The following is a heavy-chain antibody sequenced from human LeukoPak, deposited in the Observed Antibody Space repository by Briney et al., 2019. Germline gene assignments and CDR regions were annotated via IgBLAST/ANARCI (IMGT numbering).Heavy chain of an antibody. V-gene: IGHV5-51*01. CDR3: ARHGRGNYYDSSGYYGPVVY. Sequence: GESLKISCKGSGYSFTSYWIGWVRQMPGKGLEWMGIIYPGDSDTRYSPSFQGQVTISADKSISTAYLQWSSLKASDTAMYYCARHGRGNYYDSSGYYGPVVYWGQGTLATVSS. CDR1: GYSFTSYW. D-gene: IGHD3-22*01. CDR2: IYPGDSDT. J-gene: IGHJ4*02.